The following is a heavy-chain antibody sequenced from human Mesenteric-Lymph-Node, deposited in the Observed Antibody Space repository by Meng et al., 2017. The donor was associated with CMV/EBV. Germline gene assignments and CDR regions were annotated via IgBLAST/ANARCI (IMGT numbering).Heavy chain of an antibody. J-gene: IGHJ4*02. Sequence: GYTFSIYDIPRVRQAPGQGLEWLGLISAYNGTTNYAQKLQGRVTMTADTSTSTAYMELRSLRSDDTALYFCARHWGDVWGKTFGFDFWGQGTLVTVSS. D-gene: IGHD3-16*01. CDR2: ISAYNGTT. V-gene: IGHV1-18*01. CDR3: ARHWGDVWGKTFGFDF. CDR1: GYTFSIYD.